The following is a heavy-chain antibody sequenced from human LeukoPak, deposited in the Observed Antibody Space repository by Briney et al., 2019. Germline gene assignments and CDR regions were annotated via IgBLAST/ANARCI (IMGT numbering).Heavy chain of an antibody. CDR2: INHSGST. J-gene: IGHJ6*02. V-gene: IGHV4-34*01. CDR3: ASHLPSGSSSSYYYYYGMDV. D-gene: IGHD6-6*01. Sequence: SETLSLTCAVYGGSFSGYYWSWIRQPPGKGLEWIGEINHSGSTNYNPSLKSRVTISVDTSKNQFSLKLSSVTAADTAVYYCASHLPSGSSSSYYYYYGMDVWGQGTTVTVSS. CDR1: GGSFSGYY.